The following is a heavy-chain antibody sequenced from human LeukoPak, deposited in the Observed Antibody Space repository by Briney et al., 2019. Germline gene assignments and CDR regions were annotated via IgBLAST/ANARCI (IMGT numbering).Heavy chain of an antibody. CDR2: IYYSGST. D-gene: IGHD3-22*01. J-gene: IGHJ4*02. Sequence: SETLSLTCTVSGGSISSSSYYWGWIRQPPGKGLEWIGSIYYSGSTYYNPSLKSRVTISVDTSKNQFSLKLSSVTAADTAVYYCARGYYDSSGYYWYFDYWGQGTLVTVSA. CDR3: ARGYYDSSGYYWYFDY. V-gene: IGHV4-39*01. CDR1: GGSISSSSYY.